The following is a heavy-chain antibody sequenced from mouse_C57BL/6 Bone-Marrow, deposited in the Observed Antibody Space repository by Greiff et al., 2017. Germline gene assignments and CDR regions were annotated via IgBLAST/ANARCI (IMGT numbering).Heavy chain of an antibody. CDR1: GYTFTSYG. Sequence: VMQQQSGAELARPGASVKLSCKASGYTFTSYGISWVKQRTGQGLEWIGEIYPRSGNTYYNEKFKGKATLTADKSSSTAYMELRSLTSEDSAVYFCARESIYYDYDGGGYWGQGTTLTVSS. V-gene: IGHV1-81*01. J-gene: IGHJ2*01. CDR2: IYPRSGNT. D-gene: IGHD2-4*01. CDR3: ARESIYYDYDGGGY.